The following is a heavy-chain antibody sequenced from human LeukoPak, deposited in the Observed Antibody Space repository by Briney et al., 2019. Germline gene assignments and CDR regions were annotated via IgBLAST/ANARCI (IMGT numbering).Heavy chain of an antibody. D-gene: IGHD2-2*01. V-gene: IGHV1-69*04. CDR2: IIPILGIA. CDR3: ARVCACYAFDY. CDR1: GGTFSSYA. Sequence: GSSVKVSCKASGGTFSSYAISWVRQAPGQGLEWMGRIIPILGIANYAQKFQGRVTITADKSTSTAYMELSSLRSEDTAVYYCARVCACYAFDYWGQGTLVTVSS. J-gene: IGHJ4*02.